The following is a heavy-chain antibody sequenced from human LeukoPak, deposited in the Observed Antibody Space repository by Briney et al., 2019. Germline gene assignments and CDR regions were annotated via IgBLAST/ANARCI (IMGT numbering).Heavy chain of an antibody. J-gene: IGHJ5*02. Sequence: SQTLYLTCTVSGGSISSDSYYWRWIRQPAGKGLEWIGRSYTRGSTNNNPSLKSRVTISVDTSKNQFSLKLSSVTAADTAVYYCAREYYYGSGVWFDPWGQGTLVTVSS. CDR3: AREYYYGSGVWFDP. V-gene: IGHV4-61*02. D-gene: IGHD3-10*01. CDR1: GGSISSDSYY. CDR2: SYTRGST.